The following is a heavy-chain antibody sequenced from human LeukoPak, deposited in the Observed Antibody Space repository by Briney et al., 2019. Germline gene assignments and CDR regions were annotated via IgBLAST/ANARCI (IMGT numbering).Heavy chain of an antibody. J-gene: IGHJ4*02. V-gene: IGHV1-69*04. CDR2: IIPILGIA. CDR3: ASGTNHSSSWYLKVY. CDR1: GGTFSSYA. Sequence: ASVKVSCKASGGTFSSYAISWVRQAPGQGLEWMGRIIPILGIANYAQKFQGRVTITADKSTSTAYMELSSLRSEDTAAYYCASGTNHSSSWYLKVYWGQGTLVTVSS. D-gene: IGHD6-13*01.